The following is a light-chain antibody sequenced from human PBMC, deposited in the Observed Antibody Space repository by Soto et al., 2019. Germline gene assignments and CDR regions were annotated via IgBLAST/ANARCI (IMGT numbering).Light chain of an antibody. Sequence: DVRLTQSPPFLSASVGDRVTISCRASQDVNTYIAWYQQKPGKAPKLLIYAASSLQSGVPSRFSGSGSGTDFTLTISRLEPEDFAVYYCQQYGSSPETFGQGTKVDIK. CDR1: QDVNTY. V-gene: IGKV1-9*01. CDR2: AAS. CDR3: QQYGSSPET. J-gene: IGKJ1*01.